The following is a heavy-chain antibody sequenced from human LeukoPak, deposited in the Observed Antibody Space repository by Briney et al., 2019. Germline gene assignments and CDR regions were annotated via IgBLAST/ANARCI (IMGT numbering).Heavy chain of an antibody. D-gene: IGHD3-22*01. CDR1: GGSISSYY. V-gene: IGHV4-4*07. Sequence: SETLSLTCTVSGGSISSYYWSWIRQPAGKGLEWIGRIYTSGSTNYNPSLKSRVTMSVDTSKNQFSLKLSSVTAADTAVYYCARDHVYYDSSGYYYGYFQHWGQGTLVTVSS. J-gene: IGHJ1*01. CDR3: ARDHVYYDSSGYYYGYFQH. CDR2: IYTSGST.